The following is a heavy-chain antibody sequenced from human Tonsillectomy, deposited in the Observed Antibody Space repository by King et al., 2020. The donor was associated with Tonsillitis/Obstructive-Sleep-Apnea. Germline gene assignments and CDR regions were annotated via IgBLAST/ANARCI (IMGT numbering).Heavy chain of an antibody. D-gene: IGHD6-6*01. J-gene: IGHJ4*02. CDR3: AREGYEYSSSSPGIFDY. CDR2: IKQDGSKE. V-gene: IGHV3-7*04. Sequence: VQLVESGGGLVQPGGSLRVSCAASGFTFSSYWMSWVRQAPGKGLEWVANIKQDGSKEDYVDSVKGRFTISRDNAKNSLYLQMNSLRAEDTAVYYCAREGYEYSSSSPGIFDYWGQGTLVTVSS. CDR1: GFTFSSYW.